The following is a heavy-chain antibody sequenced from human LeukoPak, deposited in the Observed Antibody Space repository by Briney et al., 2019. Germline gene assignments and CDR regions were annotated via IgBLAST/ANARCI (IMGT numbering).Heavy chain of an antibody. CDR1: GYTFTTYG. Sequence: GASVKVSCKASGYTFTTYGISWVRQAPGQGLEWMGWISAYNGNTNYAQKLQGRVTMTTDTSTSTAYMELRSLRSDDTAVYYCARDLPHTTTNWFDPWGQGTLVTVSS. CDR2: ISAYNGNT. CDR3: ARDLPHTTTNWFDP. J-gene: IGHJ5*02. D-gene: IGHD4-17*01. V-gene: IGHV1-18*01.